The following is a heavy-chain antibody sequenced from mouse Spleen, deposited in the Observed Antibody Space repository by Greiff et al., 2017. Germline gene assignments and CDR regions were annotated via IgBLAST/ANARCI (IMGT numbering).Heavy chain of an antibody. V-gene: IGHV1-76*01. CDR2: IYPGSGNT. CDR3: SRDDGYYSYFDY. D-gene: IGHD2-3*01. Sequence: VQLQQSGTELVRPGASVKLSCKASGYIFTDYYINWVKQRPGQGLEWIARIYPGSGNTYYNEKFKGKATLTAEKSSTTAYMQFSSLTSEDSAVYFCSRDDGYYSYFDYWGQGTTLTVSS. CDR1: GYIFTDYY. J-gene: IGHJ2*01.